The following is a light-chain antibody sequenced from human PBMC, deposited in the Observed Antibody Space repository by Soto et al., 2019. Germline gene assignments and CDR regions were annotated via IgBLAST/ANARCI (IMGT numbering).Light chain of an antibody. Sequence: EVVLTQSPVTLSLSPGERATLSCRASQSFRGLLAWYQQKPGQAPRLLIYNAYNSATGIPPRFSGSGSGTDFPLTISSLEPEDSAVYYCQQRHMSPITFGQGTRLEIK. CDR2: NAY. CDR1: QSFRGL. J-gene: IGKJ5*01. V-gene: IGKV3-11*01. CDR3: QQRHMSPIT.